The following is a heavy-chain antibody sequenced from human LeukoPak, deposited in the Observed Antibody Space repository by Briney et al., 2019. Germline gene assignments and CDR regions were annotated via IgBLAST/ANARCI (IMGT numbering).Heavy chain of an antibody. Sequence: GASVKVSCKVSGYTLTELSMHWVQQAPGKGLEWMGGFDPEDGETIYAQKFQGRVTMTEDTSTDTAYMELSSLRSEDTAVYYCATSHLDHVYAFDIWGQGTMVTVSS. V-gene: IGHV1-24*01. CDR1: GYTLTELS. D-gene: IGHD5/OR15-5a*01. J-gene: IGHJ3*02. CDR2: FDPEDGET. CDR3: ATSHLDHVYAFDI.